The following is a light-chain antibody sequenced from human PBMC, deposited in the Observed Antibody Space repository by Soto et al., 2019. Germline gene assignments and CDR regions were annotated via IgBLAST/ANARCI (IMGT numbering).Light chain of an antibody. CDR3: SSFTTSSTVV. CDR1: SSDVGGYNY. CDR2: EVS. Sequence: QLVLTQPASVSGSPGQSITISCTGTSSDVGGYNYVSWYQQHPGKAPKLMIYEVSNRPSGVSNRFSGSKSGNTASLTISGLQPEDEADYYCSSFTTSSTVVFGGGTKVTVL. V-gene: IGLV2-14*01. J-gene: IGLJ2*01.